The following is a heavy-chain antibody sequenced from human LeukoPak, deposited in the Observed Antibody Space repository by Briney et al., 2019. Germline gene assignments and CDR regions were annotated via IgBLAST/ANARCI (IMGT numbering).Heavy chain of an antibody. J-gene: IGHJ4*02. CDR1: GGTFHSYI. D-gene: IGHD2-15*01. V-gene: IGHV1-69*01. Sequence: SVKVSCKASGGTFHSYIVTWVRQAPGQGLEWMGGIFPIIGTANYAQKFQGRVTITADDSTSTAYYCARDQRPSCLGGICYSGDYWGQGTLVTVTS. CDR3: SGDY. CDR2: IFPIIGTA.